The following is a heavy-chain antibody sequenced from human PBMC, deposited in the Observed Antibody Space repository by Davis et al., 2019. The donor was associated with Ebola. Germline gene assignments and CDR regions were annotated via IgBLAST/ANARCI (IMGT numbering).Heavy chain of an antibody. V-gene: IGHV4-59*08. Sequence: ETLSLTCTVSGGSISSYYWSWIRQPPGKGLEWIGYIYYSGSTNYNPSLKSRVTISVDTSKNQFSLKLSSVTAADTAVYYCARNYCSSTSCYPSLFDYWGQGTLVTVSS. D-gene: IGHD2-2*01. CDR2: IYYSGST. CDR3: ARNYCSSTSCYPSLFDY. J-gene: IGHJ4*02. CDR1: GGSISSYY.